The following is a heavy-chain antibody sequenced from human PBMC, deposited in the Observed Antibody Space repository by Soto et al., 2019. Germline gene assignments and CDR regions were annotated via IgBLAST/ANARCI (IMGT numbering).Heavy chain of an antibody. CDR1: GFTVSSNY. D-gene: IGHD3-22*01. CDR3: ARDGYYYDSSGYYSYLDY. CDR2: IYSGGST. J-gene: IGHJ4*02. Sequence: EVQLVESGGGLVQPGGSLRLSCAASGFTVSSNYMSWVRQAPGKGLEWVSVIYSGGSTYYADSVKGRFTISRDNSKNTLYLQMNRLRAEDTAVYYCARDGYYYDSSGYYSYLDYWGQGTLVTVSS. V-gene: IGHV3-66*01.